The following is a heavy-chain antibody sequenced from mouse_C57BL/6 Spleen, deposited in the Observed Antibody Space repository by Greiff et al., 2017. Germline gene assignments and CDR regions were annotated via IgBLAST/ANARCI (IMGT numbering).Heavy chain of an antibody. CDR3: ARYYDYDEAMDY. CDR1: GYAFSSSW. V-gene: IGHV1-82*01. Sequence: VKLMESGPELVKPGASVKISCKASGYAFSSSWMNWVKQRPGKGLEWIGRIYPGDGDTNYNGKFKGKATLTADKSSSTAYMQLSSLTSEDSAVYFCARYYDYDEAMDYWGQGTSVTVSS. CDR2: IYPGDGDT. J-gene: IGHJ4*01. D-gene: IGHD2-4*01.